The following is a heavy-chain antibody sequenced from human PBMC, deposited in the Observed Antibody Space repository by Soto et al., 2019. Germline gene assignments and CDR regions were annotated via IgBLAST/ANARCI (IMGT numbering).Heavy chain of an antibody. CDR2: INHSGST. J-gene: IGHJ4*02. D-gene: IGHD2-8*01. CDR1: GGSFSGYY. V-gene: IGHV4-34*01. Sequence: QVQLQQWGAGLLKPSETLSLTCAVYGGSFSGYYWSWIRQPPGKGLEWIGEINHSGSTNYNPSLNSRVTISVDTSKNQLSLKLRSVTAADTAVYYCASPLRYCTNGVCHDYWGQGTLVTVSS. CDR3: ASPLRYCTNGVCHDY.